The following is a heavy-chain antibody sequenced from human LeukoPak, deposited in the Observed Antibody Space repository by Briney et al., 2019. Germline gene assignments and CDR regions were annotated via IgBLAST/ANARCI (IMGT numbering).Heavy chain of an antibody. V-gene: IGHV3-15*01. Sequence: GGSLRLSCAASGFTFSNAWMSWVRQAPGKGREWVGCIKSKTDGGTTDYAAPVKGRFTISRDDSKNTLYLQMNSLKTEDTAVYYCTTLGNYDFWSGYYSLYFDYWGQGTLVTVSS. D-gene: IGHD3-3*01. CDR2: IKSKTDGGTT. CDR3: TTLGNYDFWSGYYSLYFDY. J-gene: IGHJ4*02. CDR1: GFTFSNAW.